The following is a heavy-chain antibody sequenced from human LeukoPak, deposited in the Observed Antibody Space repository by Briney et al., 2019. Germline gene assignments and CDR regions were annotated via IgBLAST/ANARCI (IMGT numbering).Heavy chain of an antibody. J-gene: IGHJ4*02. CDR1: GFTFSSYA. CDR3: ARWPAEGEN. V-gene: IGHV3-30-3*01. CDR2: ISRNSGDYT. Sequence: GRSLRLSCAASGFTFSSYAMHWVRQAPGKGLECVASISRNSGDYTLYAASVKGRFTISRDNSRSTLYLQMNSLRAEDTAVYYCARWPAEGENWGQGTLVTVSS. D-gene: IGHD6-25*01.